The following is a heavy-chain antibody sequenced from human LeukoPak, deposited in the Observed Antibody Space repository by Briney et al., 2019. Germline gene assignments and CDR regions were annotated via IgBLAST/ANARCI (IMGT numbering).Heavy chain of an antibody. D-gene: IGHD2-21*02. Sequence: ASVKVSCKASGYTFTGYYMHWVRQAPGQGLEWMGWISAYNGNTNYAQKLQGRVTMTTDTSTSTAYMELRSLRSDDTAVYYCARVQTSSGWPNGEHIVVVTAIDIDYWGQGTLVTVSS. CDR2: ISAYNGNT. CDR1: GYTFTGYY. J-gene: IGHJ4*02. V-gene: IGHV1-18*04. CDR3: ARVQTSSGWPNGEHIVVVTAIDIDY.